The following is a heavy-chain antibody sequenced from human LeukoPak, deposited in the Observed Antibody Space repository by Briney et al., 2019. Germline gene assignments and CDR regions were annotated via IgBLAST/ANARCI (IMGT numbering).Heavy chain of an antibody. CDR1: GFTFSSYT. CDR2: ISPDSRTI. V-gene: IGHV3-48*01. CDR3: TRDPEWGVWFDS. J-gene: IGHJ5*01. D-gene: IGHD3-3*01. Sequence: PGGSLRLSCAASGFTFSSYTMSWVRQAPGKGLEWVSYISPDSRTIYYADSVKGRFTISRDNAKNSLYLQMNSLRAEDTAVYYCTRDPEWGVWFDSWGQGTLVTVSS.